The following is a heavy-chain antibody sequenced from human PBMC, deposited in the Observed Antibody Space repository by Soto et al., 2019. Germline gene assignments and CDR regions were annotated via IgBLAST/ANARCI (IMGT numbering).Heavy chain of an antibody. V-gene: IGHV1-18*01. D-gene: IGHD5-18*01. CDR2: ISGYNGQT. Sequence: QIQLVQSGPEVTKPGASVKVSCQGTGYTFSAYGVCWVRQAPGQGLEWMGWISGYNGQTNYAQKFRGRVTFTTDTSTSTAYMEVRSLRSDDTAVYYCARDGRKQLWVEGLNAMDVWGQGTTVTVSS. CDR3: ARDGRKQLWVEGLNAMDV. CDR1: GYTFSAYG. J-gene: IGHJ6*02.